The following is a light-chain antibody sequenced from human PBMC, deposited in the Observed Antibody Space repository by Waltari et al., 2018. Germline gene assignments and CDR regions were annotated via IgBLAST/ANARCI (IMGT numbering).Light chain of an antibody. Sequence: DIQMTQSPSSLSASVGDRVTVTCRASQGLSKYLAWYQQKPGKVPQLLIYSASTLHSGAPSRFSGRGSGTEFTLTISSLQPEDVATYYCQQYANIPFSFGPGTRVDTK. CDR1: QGLSKY. CDR2: SAS. CDR3: QQYANIPFS. J-gene: IGKJ3*01. V-gene: IGKV1-27*01.